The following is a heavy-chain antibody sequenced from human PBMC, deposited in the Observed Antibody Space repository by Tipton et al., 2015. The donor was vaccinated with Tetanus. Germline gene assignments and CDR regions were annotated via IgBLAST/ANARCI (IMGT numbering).Heavy chain of an antibody. V-gene: IGHV4-30-2*02. J-gene: IGHJ3*02. CDR1: GGSISTGGYS. D-gene: IGHD6-19*01. CDR2: IFRTGST. CDR3: ARIGWLQQNKPAFDI. Sequence: TLSLTCTVSGGSISTGGYSWRWIRQPPGKGLECIGYIFRTGSTTYNPSLKSRVSISVDTSKNQFSLKLSSVTAADTAVYYCARIGWLQQNKPAFDIWGQGTVVTVSS.